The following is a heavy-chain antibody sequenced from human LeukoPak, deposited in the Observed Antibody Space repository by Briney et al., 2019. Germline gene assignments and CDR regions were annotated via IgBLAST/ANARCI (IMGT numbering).Heavy chain of an antibody. CDR1: GGSFSGYY. D-gene: IGHD5-18*01. J-gene: IGHJ4*02. Sequence: KPSETLSLTCAVYGGSFSGYYWSWIRQPPGKGLEWIGEINHSGSTNYNPSLKSRVTISVDTSKNQFSLKLSSVTAADTAVYYCARSPHTAVVIIDYWGQGTLVTVSS. CDR2: INHSGST. V-gene: IGHV4-34*01. CDR3: ARSPHTAVVIIDY.